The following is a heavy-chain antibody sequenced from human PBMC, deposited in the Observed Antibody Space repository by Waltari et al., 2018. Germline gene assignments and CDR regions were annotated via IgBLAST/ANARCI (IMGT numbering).Heavy chain of an antibody. CDR3: ATRMVLAARN. CDR1: RGSFSGYY. D-gene: IGHD6-6*01. J-gene: IGHJ4*02. Sequence: QVQLQQWGAGLLKPSETLSLTCAFSRGSFSGYYWSWIRQPPGKGLEWMGEINHSGSINYNASLKSRVTISLDTSKKQFSLKLTSVTAADTAVYYCATRMVLAARNWGQGTLVTVSS. V-gene: IGHV4-34*01. CDR2: INHSGSI.